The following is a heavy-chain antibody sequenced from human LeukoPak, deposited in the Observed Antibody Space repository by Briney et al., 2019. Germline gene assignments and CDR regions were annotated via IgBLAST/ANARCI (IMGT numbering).Heavy chain of an antibody. CDR1: GYTFTSYG. CDR2: ISAYNGNT. CDR3: ASGYYREGYYYYMDV. Sequence: GASVKVSCKASGYTFTSYGISWVRQAPGRGLEWMGWISAYNGNTNYAQKLKGRVTMTRDMSTSTVYMELSSLRSEDTAVYFCASGYYREGYYYYMDVWGKGTTVTVSS. D-gene: IGHD3-3*01. J-gene: IGHJ6*03. V-gene: IGHV1-18*01.